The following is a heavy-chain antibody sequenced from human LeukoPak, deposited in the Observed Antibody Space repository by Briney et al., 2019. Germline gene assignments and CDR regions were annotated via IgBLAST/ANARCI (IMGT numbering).Heavy chain of an antibody. V-gene: IGHV3-23*01. D-gene: IGHD3-22*01. CDR3: AKSDYYDSSGHPSSFEY. J-gene: IGHJ4*02. Sequence: PGGSLRLSCAASGFPFSSYAMSWVRQAPGKGLEWVPAVSGSGGSTHYADSMKGRFTISRDNSKNTLYLQMNSLRVEDTAIYYCAKSDYYDSSGHPSSFEYWGQGTLVTVSS. CDR2: VSGSGGST. CDR1: GFPFSSYA.